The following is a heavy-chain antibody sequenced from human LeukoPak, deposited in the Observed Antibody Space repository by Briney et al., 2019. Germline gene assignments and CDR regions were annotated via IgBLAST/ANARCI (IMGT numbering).Heavy chain of an antibody. CDR1: GGTFSSYA. V-gene: IGHV1-69*13. CDR2: IIPIFGTA. Sequence: ASVTVSCKASGGTFSSYAISWVRQAPGQGLEWMGGIIPIFGTANYAQKSQGRVTITADESTSTAYMELSSLRSEETAVYYCARYSGYDASYYYYYYGMDVWGQGTTVTVSS. D-gene: IGHD5-12*01. CDR3: ARYSGYDASYYYYYYGMDV. J-gene: IGHJ6*02.